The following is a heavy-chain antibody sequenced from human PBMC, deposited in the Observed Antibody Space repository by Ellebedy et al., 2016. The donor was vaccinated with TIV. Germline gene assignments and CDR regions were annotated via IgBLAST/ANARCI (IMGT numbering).Heavy chain of an antibody. Sequence: ETLSLTCTASGFTFGDYAMHWVRQAPGKGLEWVSAISGSGGSTYYADSVKGRFTIPRDNSKNTLYLQINSLRAEDTAVYYSARDGPGIAVESGLGFYFNYWGQGTLVTVSS. J-gene: IGHJ4*02. V-gene: IGHV3-23*01. CDR1: GFTFGDYA. CDR3: ARDGPGIAVESGLGFYFNY. D-gene: IGHD6-19*01. CDR2: ISGSGGST.